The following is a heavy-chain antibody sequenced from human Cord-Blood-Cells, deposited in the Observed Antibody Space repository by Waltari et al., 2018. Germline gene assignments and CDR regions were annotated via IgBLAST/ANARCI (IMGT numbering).Heavy chain of an antibody. CDR1: GGYFRCYS. CDR3: ARRLWNFDY. D-gene: IGHD3-3*01. CDR2: INHSGST. Sequence: QVQLQQWGAGLLKPSETLSRTCAVDGGYFRCYSWSWIRQPPGKGLEWIGEINHSGSTNYNPSLKSRVTISVDTSKNQFSLKLSSVTAADTAVYYCARRLWNFDYWGQGTLVTVSS. V-gene: IGHV4-34*01. J-gene: IGHJ4*02.